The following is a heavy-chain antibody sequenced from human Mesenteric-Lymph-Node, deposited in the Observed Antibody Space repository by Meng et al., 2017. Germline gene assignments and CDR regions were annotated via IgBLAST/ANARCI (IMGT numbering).Heavy chain of an antibody. CDR3: ARGEMATITVGYFDY. CDR2: ISGSGSSI. CDR1: GFTFSDYY. D-gene: IGHD5-24*01. Sequence: GESLKISCAASGFTFSDYYMSWIRQAPRKGLEYISYISGSGSSIYYADSVKGRFTISRDNSKNTLYLQMNSLRAEDTAVYYCARGEMATITVGYFDYWGQGTLVTVSS. V-gene: IGHV3-11*04. J-gene: IGHJ4*02.